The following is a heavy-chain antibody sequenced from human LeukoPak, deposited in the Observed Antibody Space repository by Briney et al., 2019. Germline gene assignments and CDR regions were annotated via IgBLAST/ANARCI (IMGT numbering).Heavy chain of an antibody. CDR1: GYTLTELS. Sequence: ASVTVSFKVSGYTLTELSMHWVRQAPGKGLEWMGGFDPEDGKTIYAQKFQGRVTMTEDTSTDTAYMELSSLRSEDTAVYYCATAGRYSSGWSSGDYWGQGTLVTVSS. D-gene: IGHD6-19*01. J-gene: IGHJ4*02. V-gene: IGHV1-24*01. CDR2: FDPEDGKT. CDR3: ATAGRYSSGWSSGDY.